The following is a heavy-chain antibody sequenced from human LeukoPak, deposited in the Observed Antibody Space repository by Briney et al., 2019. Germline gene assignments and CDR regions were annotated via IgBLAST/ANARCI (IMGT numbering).Heavy chain of an antibody. D-gene: IGHD6-19*01. CDR3: ARRYSSGWLGK. Sequence: SETLSLTCTVSGGSIFSSSYYWGWIRQPPGKGLEWIGSMYYSGDTYYNPSLKSRVTISVDTSKNQFSLKLSSVTAADTAVYYCARRYSSGWLGKWGQGTLVTVSS. J-gene: IGHJ4*02. CDR1: GGSIFSSSYY. V-gene: IGHV4-39*07. CDR2: MYYSGDT.